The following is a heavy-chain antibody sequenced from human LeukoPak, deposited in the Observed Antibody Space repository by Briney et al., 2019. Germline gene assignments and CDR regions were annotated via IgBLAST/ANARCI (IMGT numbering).Heavy chain of an antibody. D-gene: IGHD3-22*01. Sequence: ASVKVSCNVYRYTLTELSMHWVRQAPGKGLEWMGGFDPEDGETIYAQKFQGRVTMTEDTSTDTAYMELSSLRSEDTAVYYCATDSRSVSSGSANWGQGTLVTVSS. CDR1: RYTLTELS. CDR3: ATDSRSVSSGSAN. CDR2: FDPEDGET. J-gene: IGHJ4*02. V-gene: IGHV1-24*01.